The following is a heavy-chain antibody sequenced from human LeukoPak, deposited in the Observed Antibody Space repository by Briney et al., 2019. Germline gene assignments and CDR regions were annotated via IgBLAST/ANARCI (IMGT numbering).Heavy chain of an antibody. J-gene: IGHJ4*02. CDR2: IYYSGST. Sequence: SETLSLTCAVSGGSISSSSYYWGWIRQPPGKGLEWIGSIYYSGSTYYNPSLKSRVTISVDTSKNQFSLKLSSVTAADTAVYYCTRTVWYYDILTGLGYYAPFDYWGQGTLVIVSS. CDR3: TRTVWYYDILTGLGYYAPFDY. CDR1: GGSISSSSYY. D-gene: IGHD3-9*01. V-gene: IGHV4-39*01.